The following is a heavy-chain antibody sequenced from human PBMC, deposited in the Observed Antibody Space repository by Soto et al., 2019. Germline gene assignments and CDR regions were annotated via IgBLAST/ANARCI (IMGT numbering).Heavy chain of an antibody. CDR2: INHSGST. CDR1: GGSFSGYY. D-gene: IGHD2-15*01. Sequence: SETLSLTCAVYGGSFSGYYWSWIRQPPGKGLEWIGEINHSGSTNYNPSLKSRVTISVDTSKNQFSLKLSSVTAADTAVYYCARGRLVFLFTPARYYFDYWGQGTLVTVSS. CDR3: ARGRLVFLFTPARYYFDY. V-gene: IGHV4-34*01. J-gene: IGHJ4*02.